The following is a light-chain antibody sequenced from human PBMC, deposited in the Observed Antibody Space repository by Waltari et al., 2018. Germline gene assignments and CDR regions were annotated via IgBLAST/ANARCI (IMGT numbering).Light chain of an antibody. V-gene: IGKV3-11*01. CDR1: QSISSS. CDR3: QHRTTWPPSLT. Sequence: PGERATLSCRASQSISSSLAWYQQKPGQAPRLLIYDTSKRATVSPARFSGSGSGTDFTLTISSLEAEDFAVDYCQHRTTWPPSLTFGGGTRVEVK. J-gene: IGKJ4*01. CDR2: DTS.